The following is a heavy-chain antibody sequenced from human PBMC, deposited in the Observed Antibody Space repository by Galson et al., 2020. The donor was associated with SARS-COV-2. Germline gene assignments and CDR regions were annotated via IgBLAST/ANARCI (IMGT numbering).Heavy chain of an antibody. CDR1: GFTVSNHY. V-gene: IGHV3-53*01. Sequence: GGSLRLSCAASGFTVSNHYMSWVRQAPGKGLEWVSVIFSGGSTYFADSVQGRFSVSRDNSKNTLFLQMNGLRAEDTAVYYCARDTPMYSGGWYPAYWGQGTLVTVSS. D-gene: IGHD6-19*01. CDR3: ARDTPMYSGGWYPAY. J-gene: IGHJ4*02. CDR2: IFSGGST.